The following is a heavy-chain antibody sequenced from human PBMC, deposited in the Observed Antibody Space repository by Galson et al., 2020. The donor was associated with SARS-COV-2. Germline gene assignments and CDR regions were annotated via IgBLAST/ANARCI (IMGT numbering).Heavy chain of an antibody. CDR2: VYPSGST. V-gene: IGHV4-38-2*01. Sequence: SETLSLTCAVSGVTISTTNYWSWIRQAPGKGLEWIGSVYPSGSTYYNPSLKSRVTISLDTSKNQFSLRLTSVTAADTALYYCARQGVTMICQLTVPGWFFDLWGRGTLVTVSS. CDR1: GVTISTTNY. J-gene: IGHJ2*01. CDR3: ARQGVTMICQLTVPGWFFDL. D-gene: IGHD2-2*01.